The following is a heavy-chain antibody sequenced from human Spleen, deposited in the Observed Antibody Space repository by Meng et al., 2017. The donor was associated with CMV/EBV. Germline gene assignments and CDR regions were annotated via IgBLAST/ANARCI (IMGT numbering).Heavy chain of an antibody. D-gene: IGHD2-15*01. CDR1: GFTFSAYA. J-gene: IGHJ6*02. V-gene: IGHV3-23*01. CDR2: ISNTGRSA. Sequence: GGSLRLSCAASGFTFSAYAMSWVRQAPGRGLEWVAAISNTGRSAYYADSVRGRFTISRDNSKNTLYLQMNTLRAEDTVVYYCAKAVVSVYYYYGMDVWGHGTTVTVSS. CDR3: AKAVVSVYYYYGMDV.